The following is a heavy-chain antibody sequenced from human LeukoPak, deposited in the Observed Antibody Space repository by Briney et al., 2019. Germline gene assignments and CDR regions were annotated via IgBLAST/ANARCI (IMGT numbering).Heavy chain of an antibody. CDR1: GGSISSSNW. Sequence: SETLSLTCAVSGGSISSSNWWSWVRQPPGKGLEWIGEIYHSGSTNYNPSLKSRVTISVDKSKNQFSLKLSSVTAADTAVYYCARREAYYYDSTVETPTNYWGQGTLVTVSS. V-gene: IGHV4-4*02. CDR2: IYHSGST. J-gene: IGHJ4*02. D-gene: IGHD3-22*01. CDR3: ARREAYYYDSTVETPTNY.